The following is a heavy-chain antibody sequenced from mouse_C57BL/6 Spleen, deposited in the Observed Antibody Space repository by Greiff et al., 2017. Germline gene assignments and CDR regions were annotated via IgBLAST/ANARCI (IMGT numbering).Heavy chain of an antibody. CDR2: INPNNGGT. J-gene: IGHJ1*03. D-gene: IGHD1-1*01. Sequence: EVQLQQSGPELVKPGASVKISCKASGYTFTDYYMNWVKQSHGKSLEWIGDINPNNGGTSYNQKFKGKATLTVDKSSSTAYMELRSLTSEDSAVYYCARGGFIRLITTVVENFDVWGTGTTVTVSS. CDR1: GYTFTDYY. CDR3: ARGGFIRLITTVVENFDV. V-gene: IGHV1-26*01.